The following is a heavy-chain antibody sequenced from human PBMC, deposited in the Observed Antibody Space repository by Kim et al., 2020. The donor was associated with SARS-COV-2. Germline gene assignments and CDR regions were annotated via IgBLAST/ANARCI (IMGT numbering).Heavy chain of an antibody. V-gene: IGHV1-18*01. Sequence: ASVKVSCKASGYTFTSYGISWVRQAPGQGLEWMGWISAYNGNTNYAQKLQGRVTMTTDTSTSTAYMELRSLRSDDTAVYYCAREMSSRITICGVVISPPPAFDYGGQGTRVTVSS. CDR1: GYTFTSYG. D-gene: IGHD3-3*01. CDR3: AREMSSRITICGVVISPPPAFDY. CDR2: ISAYNGNT. J-gene: IGHJ4*02.